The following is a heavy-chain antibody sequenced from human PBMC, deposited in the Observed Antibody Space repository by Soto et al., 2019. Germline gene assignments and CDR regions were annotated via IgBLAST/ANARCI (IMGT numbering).Heavy chain of an antibody. CDR3: VKTYYYDSSGYYSTLFDY. CDR1: GFTFSSYA. J-gene: IGHJ4*02. V-gene: IGHV3-64D*08. CDR2: ISSNGGST. D-gene: IGHD3-22*01. Sequence: GGSIRLSSSASGFTFSSYAMHWVRRAPGKGLEYVSAISSNGGSTYYADSVKGRFTISRDNSKNTLYLQMSSLRAEDTAVYYCVKTYYYDSSGYYSTLFDYWGQGTLVTVSS.